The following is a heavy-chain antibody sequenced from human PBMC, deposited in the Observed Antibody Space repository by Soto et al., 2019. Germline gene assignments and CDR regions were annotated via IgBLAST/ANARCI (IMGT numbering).Heavy chain of an antibody. V-gene: IGHV3-30*18. CDR2: ISYDGSNK. CDR1: GFTFSSYG. CDR3: AKDLGSSSGALDS. J-gene: IGHJ4*02. D-gene: IGHD6-13*01. Sequence: QVQLVESGGGVVQPGRSLRLSCAASGFTFSSYGMHWVRQAPGKGLEWVAVISYDGSNKYYADSVKGRFTISRDNSKNTLYLKRNSLRAEDTAVYYCAKDLGSSSGALDSRGQGTLVTVPP.